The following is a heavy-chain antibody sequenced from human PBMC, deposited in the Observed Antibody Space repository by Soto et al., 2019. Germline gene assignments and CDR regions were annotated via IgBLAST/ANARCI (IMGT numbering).Heavy chain of an antibody. J-gene: IGHJ6*02. CDR2: INSDGSST. Sequence: GSLRLSCAASGFTFSSYWMHWVRQAPGKGLAWVSRINSDGSSTSYADSVKGRFTISRDNAKNTLYLQMNSLRAEDTAVYYCTRDGPEEGSYGMDVWGQGTTVTVSS. CDR3: TRDGPEEGSYGMDV. V-gene: IGHV3-74*01. CDR1: GFTFSSYW.